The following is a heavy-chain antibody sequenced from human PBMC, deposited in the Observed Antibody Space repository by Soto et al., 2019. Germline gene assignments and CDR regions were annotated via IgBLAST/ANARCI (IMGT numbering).Heavy chain of an antibody. V-gene: IGHV4-31*03. Sequence: SETLSLTCTVSGGSISSGGHYCSWIRQHPGKGLEWIGYIYYTGRTYYNPSLTSRVTVSLDRSKNQFSLRLTSVTAADTAVYYCASSYSSINFDFWGPGSMVTVSS. CDR3: ASSYSSINFDF. J-gene: IGHJ3*01. D-gene: IGHD6-19*01. CDR2: IYYTGRT. CDR1: GGSISSGGHY.